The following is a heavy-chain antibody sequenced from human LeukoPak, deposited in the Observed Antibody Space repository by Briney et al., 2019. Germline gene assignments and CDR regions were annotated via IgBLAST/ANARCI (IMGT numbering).Heavy chain of an antibody. CDR3: AQRQGPMSGAYDYFDP. J-gene: IGHJ5*02. CDR2: IHSNGYT. Sequence: SETLSLTCTVSGGSISGYYWTWIRQPPGQGLEWIAYIHSNGYTNYNPSLRSRVTVSVDPSKNQFSLTVTPVTAADTAIYYCAQRQGPMSGAYDYFDPWGQGALVTVAS. V-gene: IGHV4-4*09. CDR1: GGSISGYY. D-gene: IGHD5-12*01.